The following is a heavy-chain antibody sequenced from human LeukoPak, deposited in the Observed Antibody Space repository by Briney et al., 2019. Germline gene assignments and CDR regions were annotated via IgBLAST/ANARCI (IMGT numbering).Heavy chain of an antibody. CDR3: ARDIVVVPAAMIGVFDY. D-gene: IGHD2-2*01. Sequence: PGGSLRLSCAASGLTFSSYSMNWVRQAPGKGLEWVSSISSSSSYIYYADSVKGRFTISRDNAKNSLYLQMNSLRAEDTAVYYCARDIVVVPAAMIGVFDYWGQGTLVTVSS. J-gene: IGHJ4*02. CDR2: ISSSSSYI. CDR1: GLTFSSYS. V-gene: IGHV3-21*01.